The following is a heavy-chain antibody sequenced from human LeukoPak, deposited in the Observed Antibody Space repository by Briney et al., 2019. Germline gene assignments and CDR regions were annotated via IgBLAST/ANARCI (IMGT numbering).Heavy chain of an antibody. V-gene: IGHV3-64*01. CDR3: ARDFGDGYNP. CDR1: GFTFSSYA. CDR2: ISSNGGST. D-gene: IGHD5-24*01. Sequence: HSGGSLRLSCAASGFTFSSYAMHWIRQAPGKGLEYVSAISSNGGSTYYANSVKGRFTISRDNSKNTLYLQMGSLRAEDMAVYYCARDFGDGYNPWGQGTLVTVSS. J-gene: IGHJ5*02.